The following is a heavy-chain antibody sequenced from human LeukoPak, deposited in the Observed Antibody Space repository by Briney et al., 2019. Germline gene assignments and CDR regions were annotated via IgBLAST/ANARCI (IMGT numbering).Heavy chain of an antibody. CDR1: GYSFTSYW. J-gene: IGHJ6*03. Sequence: GESLKISCKGSGYSFTSYWIGWVRQMPGKGLEWVSSISSSSSYIYYADSVKGRFTISRDNSKNTLYLQMNSLRAEDTAVYYCARVYYGSGSLHYSYYYMDVWGKGTTVTISS. D-gene: IGHD3-10*01. V-gene: IGHV3-21*04. CDR3: ARVYYGSGSLHYSYYYMDV. CDR2: ISSSSSYI.